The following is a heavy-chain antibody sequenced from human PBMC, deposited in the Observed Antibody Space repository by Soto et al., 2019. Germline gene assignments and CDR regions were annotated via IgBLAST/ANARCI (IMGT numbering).Heavy chain of an antibody. J-gene: IGHJ6*02. Sequence: QVQLVQSGAEVKKPGSSVKVSCKASGGTFSSYAISWVRQAPGQGLEWMGGIIPIFGTANYAQKFQGRVTTTADASTSTAFMQLSSLRSEETAVYYCARKGVVAYCGKRSIYDGMDVWGQGTTVTVS. V-gene: IGHV1-69*12. CDR3: ARKGVVAYCGKRSIYDGMDV. D-gene: IGHD2-15*01. CDR2: IIPIFGTA. CDR1: GGTFSSYA.